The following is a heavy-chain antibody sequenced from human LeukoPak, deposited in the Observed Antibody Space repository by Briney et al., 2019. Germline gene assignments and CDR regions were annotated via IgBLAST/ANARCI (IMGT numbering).Heavy chain of an antibody. CDR3: AKDSSRTVVVPAASND. Sequence: GGSLRLSCAASGFTFSIYWMSWVRQAPGKGLEWVSAISGSGGSTYYADSVKGRFTISRDNSKNTLYLQMNSLRAEDTAVYYCAKDSSRTVVVPAASNDWGQGTLVTVSS. V-gene: IGHV3-23*01. D-gene: IGHD2-2*01. J-gene: IGHJ4*02. CDR2: ISGSGGST. CDR1: GFTFSIYW.